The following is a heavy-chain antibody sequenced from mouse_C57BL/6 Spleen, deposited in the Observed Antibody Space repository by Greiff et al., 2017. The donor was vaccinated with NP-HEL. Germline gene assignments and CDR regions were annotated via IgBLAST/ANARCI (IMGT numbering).Heavy chain of an antibody. CDR2: IYPYNAGT. D-gene: IGHD2-1*01. V-gene: IGHV1-14*01. CDR1: GYTFTSYV. Sequence: EVQLQQSGPELVKPGASVKMSCKASGYTFTSYVMHWVKQKPGQGLEWIGYIYPYNAGTKYNEKFKGKATLTSDKSSSTAYMELSSLTSEDSAFYYCAIEGNYVDWYFDVWGTGTTVTVSS. J-gene: IGHJ1*03. CDR3: AIEGNYVDWYFDV.